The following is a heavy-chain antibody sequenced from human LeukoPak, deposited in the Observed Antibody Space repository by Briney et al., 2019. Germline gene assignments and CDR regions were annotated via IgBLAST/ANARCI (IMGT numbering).Heavy chain of an antibody. D-gene: IGHD2-15*01. CDR3: ARDAPRGWLAALSMNFQH. CDR2: ISYDGSNK. Sequence: GGSLRLSCAASGFTFSSYAMHWVRQAPGKGLEWVAVISYDGSNKYYADSVKGRFTISRDNSKNTLYLQMNSLRAEDTAVYHCARDAPRGWLAALSMNFQHWGQGTLVTVSS. V-gene: IGHV3-30*04. J-gene: IGHJ1*01. CDR1: GFTFSSYA.